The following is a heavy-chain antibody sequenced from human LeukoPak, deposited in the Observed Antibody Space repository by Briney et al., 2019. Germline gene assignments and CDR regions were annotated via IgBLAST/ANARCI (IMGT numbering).Heavy chain of an antibody. J-gene: IGHJ4*02. CDR2: ISAYNGNT. CDR1: GGTFISYA. CDR3: ARIEITYSSGWFDY. V-gene: IGHV1-18*01. Sequence: GASVKVSCKASGGTFISYAISWVRQAPGQGLEWMEWISAYNGNTNYAQKLQGRVTMTTDTSTSTAYMELRSLRSDDTAVYYCARIEITYSSGWFDYWGQGTLVTVSS. D-gene: IGHD6-19*01.